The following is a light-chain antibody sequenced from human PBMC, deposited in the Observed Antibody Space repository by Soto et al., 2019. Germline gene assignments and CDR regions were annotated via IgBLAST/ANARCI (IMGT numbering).Light chain of an antibody. V-gene: IGKV1-5*03. CDR3: QQYETFSGT. Sequence: DLQMTQSPSTLSAFVGDRVTITCRASQSISSWLAWYQQKPGKAPNLLIYKASSLESGVPSRFSGSGSGTKFTLTIASLQPDDFATYYCQQYETFSGTFGPGTKVDIK. J-gene: IGKJ1*01. CDR1: QSISSW. CDR2: KAS.